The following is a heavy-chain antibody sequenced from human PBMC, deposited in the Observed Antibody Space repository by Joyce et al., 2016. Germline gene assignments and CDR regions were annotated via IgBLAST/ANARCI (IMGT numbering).Heavy chain of an antibody. V-gene: IGHV1-3*01. CDR1: GYTFTSYH. Sequence: QVQLVQSETEMKRPGASVRVSCRISGYTFTSYHIHWGHQAAGQRLQWMESINADNGNTQYAKLHQNRLIPMTDTSTRIMYMESTNLGSEDTAVYFCARRLSQKSYYFDFWGQGTLVTVTS. J-gene: IGHJ4*01. CDR2: INADNGNT. CDR3: ARRLSQKSYYFDF. D-gene: IGHD1-26*01.